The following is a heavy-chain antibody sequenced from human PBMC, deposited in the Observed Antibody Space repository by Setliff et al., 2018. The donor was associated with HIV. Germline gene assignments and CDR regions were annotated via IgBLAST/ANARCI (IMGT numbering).Heavy chain of an antibody. CDR1: GFTFSAHG. V-gene: IGHV3-30*02. Sequence: GGSLRLSCAASGFTFSAHGMHWVRQAPGKGLEWVAFIRYDGSNKYYADSVKGRFTISRDNSRNTLYLQMNSLRAEDTAVYFCAKLGGSGSYSNAFDYWGQGTLVTVSS. J-gene: IGHJ4*02. CDR3: AKLGGSGSYSNAFDY. D-gene: IGHD3-10*01. CDR2: IRYDGSNK.